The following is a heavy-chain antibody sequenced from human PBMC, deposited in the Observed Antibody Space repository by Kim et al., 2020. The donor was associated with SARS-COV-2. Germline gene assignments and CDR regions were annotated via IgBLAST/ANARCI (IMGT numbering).Heavy chain of an antibody. J-gene: IGHJ4*02. V-gene: IGHV3-21*01. D-gene: IGHD3-10*01. CDR3: AMPHYYYGSGSYYNGDY. Sequence: GGSLRLSCAASGFTFSSYSMNWVRQAPGKGLEWVSSISSSSSYIYYADSVKGRFTISRDNAKNSLYLQMNSLRAEDTAVYYCAMPHYYYGSGSYYNGDYWGQGTLVTVSS. CDR1: GFTFSSYS. CDR2: ISSSSSYI.